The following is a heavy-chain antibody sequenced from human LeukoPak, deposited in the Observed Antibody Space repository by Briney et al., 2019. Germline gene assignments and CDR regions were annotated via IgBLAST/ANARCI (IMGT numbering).Heavy chain of an antibody. V-gene: IGHV4-61*01. D-gene: IGHD2-21*02. CDR2: IYYSGST. CDR1: GDSISSGSYF. J-gene: IGHJ4*02. Sequence: PSQTLSLTCTVSGDSISSGSYFWSWIRQPPGKGLEWIGYIYYSGSTNYNPSLKSRVTISVDTSKNQFSLKLSSVTAADTAVYYCATLAQAPSTATAWGQGTLVTVSS. CDR3: ATLAQAPSTATA.